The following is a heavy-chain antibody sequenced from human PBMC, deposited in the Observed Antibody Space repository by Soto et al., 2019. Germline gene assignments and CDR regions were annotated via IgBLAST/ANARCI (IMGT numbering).Heavy chain of an antibody. D-gene: IGHD3-3*01. Sequence: SETLSLTCAVSGFSISSNNWWSWVRQPPGKGLEGIGEIYHSGSTNYNPSLKSRVTISVDKSKNQFSLKLSSMTAADTAVYYCATLKTYPIFGPSTWFDPWGQGTLVTVSS. CDR3: ATLKTYPIFGPSTWFDP. CDR2: IYHSGST. V-gene: IGHV4-4*02. CDR1: GFSISSNNW. J-gene: IGHJ5*02.